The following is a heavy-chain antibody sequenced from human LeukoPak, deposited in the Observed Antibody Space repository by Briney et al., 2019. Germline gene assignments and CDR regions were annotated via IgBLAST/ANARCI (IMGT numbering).Heavy chain of an antibody. Sequence: SETLSLTXTVSGGSISSYYWSWIWQPPGKGLEWIGYIYYSGSTNYNPSLKSRVTISVDTSKNQFSLKLSSVTAADTAVYYCATVGDYGGNGDAFDIWGQGTMVTVSS. CDR1: GGSISSYY. CDR2: IYYSGST. J-gene: IGHJ3*02. D-gene: IGHD4-23*01. V-gene: IGHV4-59*01. CDR3: ATVGDYGGNGDAFDI.